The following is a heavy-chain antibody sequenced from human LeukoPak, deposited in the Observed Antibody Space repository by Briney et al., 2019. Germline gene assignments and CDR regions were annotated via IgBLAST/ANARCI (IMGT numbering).Heavy chain of an antibody. CDR3: ASRLRERFDS. D-gene: IGHD5-12*01. Sequence: GESLKISCKGSGYSFPNYWIGWVRQMPGKGLEWLGILYPGDSDTRYSPSFQGQVTISADKSISTAYLQWSSLKALDTAMYYCASRLRERFDSWGQGTLVTVSS. V-gene: IGHV5-51*01. CDR1: GYSFPNYW. CDR2: LYPGDSDT. J-gene: IGHJ4*02.